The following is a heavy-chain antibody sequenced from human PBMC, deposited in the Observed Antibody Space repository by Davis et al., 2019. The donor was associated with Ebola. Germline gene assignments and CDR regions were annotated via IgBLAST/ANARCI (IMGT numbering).Heavy chain of an antibody. CDR2: INPHNGNT. J-gene: IGHJ4*02. CDR1: GYTFTSYG. Sequence: ASVKVSCKASGYTFTSYGITWVRQAPGQGLEWMGWINPHNGNTNYAQNVQGRVTMTTDTSTSTAYKEVGSLRSDDTAVYYCARAQFPTTSDHWGQGTLVTVSS. D-gene: IGHD1-1*01. CDR3: ARAQFPTTSDH. V-gene: IGHV1-18*04.